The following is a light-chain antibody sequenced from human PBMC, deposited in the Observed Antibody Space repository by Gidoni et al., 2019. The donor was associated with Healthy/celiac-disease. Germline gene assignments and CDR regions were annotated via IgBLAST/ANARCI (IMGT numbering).Light chain of an antibody. CDR2: GAS. Sequence: EHVLTQSPGTLSLSPGERATLSCRASQSVSSSDLAWYQQKPGQAPRLLIYGASSRATGIPDRFSGSGSGTDFTLTISRLEPEDFAVYYCQQYGSSTYTFGQGTKLEIK. V-gene: IGKV3-20*01. CDR3: QQYGSSTYT. CDR1: QSVSSSD. J-gene: IGKJ2*01.